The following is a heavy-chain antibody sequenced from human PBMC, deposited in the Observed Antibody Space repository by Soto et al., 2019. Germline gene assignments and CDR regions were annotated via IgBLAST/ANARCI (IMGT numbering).Heavy chain of an antibody. CDR1: GYTFTSYG. Sequence: VASVKVSCKASGYTFTSYGISWVRQAPGQGLEWMGWISAYNGNTNYAQKLQGRVTMTTDTSTSTAYMELRSLRSDDTAVYYCARDERDIVVVVAAEPAYYYGMDVWGQGTTVTV. CDR3: ARDERDIVVVVAAEPAYYYGMDV. D-gene: IGHD2-15*01. J-gene: IGHJ6*02. CDR2: ISAYNGNT. V-gene: IGHV1-18*04.